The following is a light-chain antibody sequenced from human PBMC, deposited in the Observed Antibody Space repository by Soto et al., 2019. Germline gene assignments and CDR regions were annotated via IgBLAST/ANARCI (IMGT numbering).Light chain of an antibody. CDR1: QDISNW. J-gene: IGKJ5*01. CDR3: QQARRFPIT. Sequence: DIQMTQSPSSVSASVGDRVTISCRASQDISNWLAWYQQKPGEAPKFLIYAASNLQSGVPSKFSGSGSGTDFTLTISILQPEDVAVYYCQQARRFPITFGQGTRLEIK. CDR2: AAS. V-gene: IGKV1-12*01.